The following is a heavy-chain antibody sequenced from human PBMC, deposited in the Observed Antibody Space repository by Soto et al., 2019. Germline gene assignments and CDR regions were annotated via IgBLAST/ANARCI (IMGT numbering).Heavy chain of an antibody. J-gene: IGHJ6*02. V-gene: IGHV3-21*01. Sequence: PGGSLRLSCAASGFTFSSYSMNWVRQAPGKGLEWVSSISSSSSYIYYADSVKGRFTISRDNAKNSLYLQMNSLRAEDTAVYYCARIGPVYDILTGYYSYGMDVWGQGTTVTVSS. D-gene: IGHD3-9*01. CDR3: ARIGPVYDILTGYYSYGMDV. CDR1: GFTFSSYS. CDR2: ISSSSSYI.